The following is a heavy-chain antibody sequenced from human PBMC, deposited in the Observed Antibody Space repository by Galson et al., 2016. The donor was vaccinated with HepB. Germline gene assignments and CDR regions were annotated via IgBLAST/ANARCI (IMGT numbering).Heavy chain of an antibody. Sequence: SETLSLTCTVSGGSISSYFWSWIRQPPGKAPEWIGYISYSGTTNYNPSLKSRVSMSVDTSKNQFSLRLSSVIAADTAIYYCARLEGHYEWENSGPKSFYQDGDYWGQGTLVTVSP. D-gene: IGHD2/OR15-2a*01. CDR3: ARLEGHYEWENSGPKSFYQDGDY. J-gene: IGHJ4*02. CDR1: GGSISSYF. CDR2: ISYSGTT. V-gene: IGHV4-59*08.